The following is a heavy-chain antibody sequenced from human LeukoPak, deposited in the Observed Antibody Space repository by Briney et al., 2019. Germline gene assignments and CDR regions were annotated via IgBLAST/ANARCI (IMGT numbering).Heavy chain of an antibody. D-gene: IGHD3-10*01. J-gene: IGHJ4*02. CDR1: RYTFTTYY. V-gene: IGHV1-46*01. Sequence: ASVKVSYKASRYTFTTYYIHWVRQAPGQGLEWMGIINPSGGSTNYAQKFQGRVTMTRDTSTSTVYMELSSLRSEDTAVYYCARASGTMVRGIIDYWGQGTLVTVSS. CDR2: INPSGGST. CDR3: ARASGTMVRGIIDY.